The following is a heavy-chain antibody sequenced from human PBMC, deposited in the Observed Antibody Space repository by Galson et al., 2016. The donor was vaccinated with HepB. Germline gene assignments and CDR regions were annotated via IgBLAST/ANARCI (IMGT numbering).Heavy chain of an antibody. J-gene: IGHJ4*02. CDR3: AKDYTLYLTTVTQITDH. D-gene: IGHD4-11*01. CDR2: ISYDGTKG. Sequence: SLRLSCAASGFTFSSYGMHWVRQAPGKGLEWVSVISYDGTKGYYADSVKGRFTISRDNSKNTLFLQMNSLRAEDTAVYYCAKDYTLYLTTVTQITDHWGQGTLVTVSS. V-gene: IGHV3-30*18. CDR1: GFTFSSYG.